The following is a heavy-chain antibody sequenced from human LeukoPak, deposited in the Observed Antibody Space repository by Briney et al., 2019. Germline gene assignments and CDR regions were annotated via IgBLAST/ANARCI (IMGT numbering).Heavy chain of an antibody. D-gene: IGHD6-13*01. V-gene: IGHV3-53*01. Sequence: GGSLRLSCAASGFTVRSNYIRWVRQAPGRGVAGVSVIYSGGSTYYAESVKGRFTISRDNSKNTLYLQMNSLRAEDTAVYYCARTWGYSSSWFEIYFDYWGHGTLVSVSS. CDR1: GFTVRSNY. CDR2: IYSGGST. J-gene: IGHJ4*01. CDR3: ARTWGYSSSWFEIYFDY.